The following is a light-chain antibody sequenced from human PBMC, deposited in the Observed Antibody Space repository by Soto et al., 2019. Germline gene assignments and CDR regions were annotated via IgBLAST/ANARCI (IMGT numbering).Light chain of an antibody. Sequence: QSALTQPASVSRSPGQSITISCTGTSSDVGGYNYVSWYQHHPGKAPKLMIYDVTNRPSGVSNRFSGSKSGDTASLTISGLQAEDEADYYCSSYTTISTLVFGGGTKLTVL. J-gene: IGLJ2*01. V-gene: IGLV2-14*03. CDR3: SSYTTISTLV. CDR2: DVT. CDR1: SSDVGGYNY.